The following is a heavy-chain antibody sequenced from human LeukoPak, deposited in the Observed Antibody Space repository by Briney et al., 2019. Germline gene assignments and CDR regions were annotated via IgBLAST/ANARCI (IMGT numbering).Heavy chain of an antibody. CDR2: IYPGDSDT. D-gene: IGHD3-3*01. V-gene: IGHV5-51*01. CDR3: ARNANYDFWSGCHTRLGYYGMDV. CDR1: GYSFTSYW. J-gene: IGHJ6*02. Sequence: GESLKISCKGSGYSFTSYWIGWVRQMPGKGLEWMGIIYPGDSDTRYSPSFQGQVTISADKSISTAYLQWSSLKASDTAMYYCARNANYDFWSGCHTRLGYYGMDVWGQGTTVTVSS.